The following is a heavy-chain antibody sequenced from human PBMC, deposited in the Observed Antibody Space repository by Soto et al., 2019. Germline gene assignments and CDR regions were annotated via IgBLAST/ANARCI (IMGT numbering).Heavy chain of an antibody. Sequence: ASVKVSCKASGYTFTGYYMHWVRQAPGQGLEWMGWINPNSGGTNYAQKFQGRVTMTRDTPISTAYMELSRLRSDDTAVYYCASDITIFGVVIKPENPGHGMDVWGQGTTVTVSS. J-gene: IGHJ6*02. D-gene: IGHD3-3*01. V-gene: IGHV1-2*02. CDR1: GYTFTGYY. CDR3: ASDITIFGVVIKPENPGHGMDV. CDR2: INPNSGGT.